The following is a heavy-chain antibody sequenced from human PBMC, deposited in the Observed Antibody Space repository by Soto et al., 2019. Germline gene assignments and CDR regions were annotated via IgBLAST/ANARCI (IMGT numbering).Heavy chain of an antibody. J-gene: IGHJ3*02. D-gene: IGHD1-26*01. CDR3: ARVSAGSGSYYACAFDI. CDR1: GGTFSSYA. CDR2: IIPIFGTA. V-gene: IGHV1-69*06. Sequence: QVQLVQSGAEVKKPGSSVKVSCKASGGTFSSYAISWVRQAPGQGLEWMGGIIPIFGTANYAQKLQGRVTIYADRTTITAYMELSSLRYEDTAVYYCARVSAGSGSYYACAFDIWGQGTMVTVSS.